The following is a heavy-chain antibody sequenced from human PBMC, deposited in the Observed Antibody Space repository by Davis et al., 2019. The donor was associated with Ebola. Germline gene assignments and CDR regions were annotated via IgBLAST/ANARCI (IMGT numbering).Heavy chain of an antibody. J-gene: IGHJ6*02. CDR2: FDPEDGET. CDR3: ATGYCSSTSCHYYYYGMDV. Sequence: AASVKVSCKASGGTFSSYAISWVRQAPGQGLEWMGGFDPEDGETIYAQKFQGRVTMTEDTSTDTAYMELSSLRSEDTAVYYCATGYCSSTSCHYYYYGMDVWGQGTTVTVSS. V-gene: IGHV1-24*01. D-gene: IGHD2-2*01. CDR1: GGTFSSYA.